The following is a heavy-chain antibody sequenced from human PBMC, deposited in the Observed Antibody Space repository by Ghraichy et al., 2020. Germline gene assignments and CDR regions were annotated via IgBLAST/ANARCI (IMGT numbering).Heavy chain of an antibody. CDR2: LYSGGET. V-gene: IGHV3-53*01. Sequence: LSLTCAASGFTVSSNYMTWVRQAPGKGLEWVSVLYSGGETYYADSVKGRFTIPRDNSKKTMYLQMNSLRAEDTAVYYFARRASLGYFDLCGRGTLVAVSS. CDR3: ARRASLGYFDL. CDR1: GFTVSSNY. J-gene: IGHJ2*01.